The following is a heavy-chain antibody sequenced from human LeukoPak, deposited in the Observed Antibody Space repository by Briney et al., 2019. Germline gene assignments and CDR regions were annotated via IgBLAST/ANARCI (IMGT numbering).Heavy chain of an antibody. CDR3: ARQRTDYYYYYVDV. D-gene: IGHD1-14*01. Sequence: PSVTLSLTCTVSGGSINTANYYWGWLRQPPGKGLEWIGSIYYSETTYDNPSLKSRVTISIETSKNQFSLRLSSVTASDTAVYYCARQRTDYYYYYVDVWREGTTVAVS. CDR1: GGSINTANYY. V-gene: IGHV4-39*01. CDR2: IYYSETT. J-gene: IGHJ6*03.